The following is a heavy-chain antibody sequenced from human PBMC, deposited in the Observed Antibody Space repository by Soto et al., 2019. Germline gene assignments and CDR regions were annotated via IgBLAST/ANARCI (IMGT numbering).Heavy chain of an antibody. CDR2: IDSSGNTI. V-gene: IGHV3-48*03. J-gene: IGHJ4*02. D-gene: IGHD6-13*01. Sequence: EVQLVESGGGLAQPGGSLRLSCAASGFTFSGYEMNWVRQAPGKGLEWVSYIDSSGNTIDYVDSVKGRFTISRDNAKNSLYLQMNSLRAEDTAIYYCARDGPAADFDHWGQGTQVTVSS. CDR3: ARDGPAADFDH. CDR1: GFTFSGYE.